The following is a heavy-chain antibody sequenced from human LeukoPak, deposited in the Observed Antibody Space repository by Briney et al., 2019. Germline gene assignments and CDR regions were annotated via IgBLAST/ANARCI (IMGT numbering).Heavy chain of an antibody. D-gene: IGHD6-25*01. J-gene: IGHJ4*02. CDR1: GASISSYY. CDR3: ARHSGDC. Sequence: PSETLSLTCTVSGASISSYYWSWIQQTPGKGLEWIGYIYYSGTTSYNPSLNSRVTISADTSKNQFSLNLNSVTAADTAVYYCARHSGDCWGQGTLVSVSS. CDR2: IYYSGTT. V-gene: IGHV4-59*12.